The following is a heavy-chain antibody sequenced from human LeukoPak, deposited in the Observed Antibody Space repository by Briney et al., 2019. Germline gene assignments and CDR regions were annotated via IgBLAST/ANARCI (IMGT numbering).Heavy chain of an antibody. J-gene: IGHJ4*02. Sequence: ASVKVSCKASVYSFTGYYMHWVRQAPGQGLEWMGWINPDSGGTYYAQKFQSRVTMTRDTSISTAYMELSRLRSDDTALYYCGSVDNSNSTYTDYWGQGTLVTVSS. CDR1: VYSFTGYY. D-gene: IGHD6-6*01. CDR3: GSVDNSNSTYTDY. CDR2: INPDSGGT. V-gene: IGHV1-2*02.